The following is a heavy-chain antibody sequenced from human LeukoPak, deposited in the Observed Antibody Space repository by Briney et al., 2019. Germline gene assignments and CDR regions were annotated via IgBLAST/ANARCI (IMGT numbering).Heavy chain of an antibody. D-gene: IGHD2-2*01. CDR1: GGSISSSSYY. Sequence: SETLSLTCTVSGGSISSSSYYWGWIRQPPGKGLEWIGSIYYSGSTYYNPSLKSRVTISVDTSKNQFSLKLSSVTAADTAVYYCARGGWGYSSTSPVGDYYYYMDVWGKGTTVTVSS. J-gene: IGHJ6*03. CDR2: IYYSGST. V-gene: IGHV4-39*07. CDR3: ARGGWGYSSTSPVGDYYYYMDV.